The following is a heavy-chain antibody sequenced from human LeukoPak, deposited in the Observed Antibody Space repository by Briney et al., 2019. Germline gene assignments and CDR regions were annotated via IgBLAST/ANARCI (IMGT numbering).Heavy chain of an antibody. Sequence: PGGSLRLSCAASGFTFSSYGMHWVRQAPGKGLEWVSSISSSSSYMYYADSVKGRFTISRDNAKNSLYLQMNSLRAEDTAVYYCAREEGYCSSTSCYYFDYWGQGTLVTVSS. CDR3: AREEGYCSSTSCYYFDY. J-gene: IGHJ4*02. V-gene: IGHV3-21*01. CDR1: GFTFSSYG. D-gene: IGHD2-2*01. CDR2: ISSSSSYM.